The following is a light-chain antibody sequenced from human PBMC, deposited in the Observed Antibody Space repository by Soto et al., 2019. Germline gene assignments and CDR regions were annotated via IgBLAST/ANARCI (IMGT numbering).Light chain of an antibody. CDR1: QSVSSY. J-gene: IGKJ1*01. CDR3: QQYNNWLWT. Sequence: ENVLTQSPATLSLSPGERATLSCRASQSVSSYLAWYQQKPGQAPRLLIYDASNRATGIPARFSGSGSGTDFTLTISSLEPEDFAVYYCQQYNNWLWTFGQGTKVDI. CDR2: DAS. V-gene: IGKV3-11*01.